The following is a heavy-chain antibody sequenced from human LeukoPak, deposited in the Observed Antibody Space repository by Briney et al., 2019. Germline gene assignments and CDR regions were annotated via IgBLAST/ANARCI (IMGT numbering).Heavy chain of an antibody. V-gene: IGHV3-23*01. CDR3: AKAGDRNYFDY. CDR2: ISPTGDGA. D-gene: IGHD3-22*01. J-gene: IGHJ4*02. CDR1: GFTFSTYA. Sequence: SGGSLRLSCAASGFTFSTYALHWVRQAPGKGLEWVSGISPTGDGAYYADSVKGRFSISRDNSRNTLYVHMNSLRAEDTAVYYCAKAGDRNYFDYWGQEALVTVSS.